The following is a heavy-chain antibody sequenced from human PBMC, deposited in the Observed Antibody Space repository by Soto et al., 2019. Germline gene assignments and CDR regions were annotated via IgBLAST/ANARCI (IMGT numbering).Heavy chain of an antibody. J-gene: IGHJ6*03. V-gene: IGHV3-7*01. D-gene: IGHD2-2*01. CDR3: ARAFPAATYYYMDV. CDR2: IKQDGSEK. Sequence: GGSLRLSCAASGFTFSSYWMSWVRQAPGKGLEWVANIKQDGSEKYYVDSVKGRFTISRDNAKNSLYLQMNSLRAEDTAVYYCARAFPAATYYYMDVWGKGTTVTVSS. CDR1: GFTFSSYW.